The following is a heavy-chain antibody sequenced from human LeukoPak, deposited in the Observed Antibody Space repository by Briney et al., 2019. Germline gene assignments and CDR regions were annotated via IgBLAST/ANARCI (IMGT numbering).Heavy chain of an antibody. Sequence: SETLSLTCTVSGGSISSYYWSWIRQPPGKGLEWIGYIYYSGSTNYNPSLKSRVTISVDTSKNQFSLKLSSVTAADTAVYYCARSSGYEYYSDYWGQGTLVTVSS. CDR2: IYYSGST. CDR3: ARSSGYEYYSDY. D-gene: IGHD5-12*01. V-gene: IGHV4-59*01. CDR1: GGSISSYY. J-gene: IGHJ4*02.